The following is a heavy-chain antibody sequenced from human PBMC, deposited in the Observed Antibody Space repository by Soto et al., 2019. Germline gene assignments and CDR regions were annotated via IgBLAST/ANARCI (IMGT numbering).Heavy chain of an antibody. J-gene: IGHJ4*02. Sequence: QVQLVESGGGVVQPGRSLRLSCAASGFSFSDYGMYWVRQAPGKGLEWVAMIWYDGSREHYPDSVKGPLTVYRDNANNTLYLQMYRLRAEGTAVYYCLRVLVGDCLNYFGSGTRGSLVTVSS. CDR3: LRVLVGDCLNYFGS. CDR2: IWYDGSRE. D-gene: IGHD2-21*02. CDR1: GFSFSDYG. V-gene: IGHV3-33*01.